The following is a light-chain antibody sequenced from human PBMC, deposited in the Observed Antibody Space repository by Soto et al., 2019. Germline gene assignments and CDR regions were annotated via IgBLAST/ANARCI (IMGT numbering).Light chain of an antibody. CDR2: EVS. J-gene: IGKJ5*01. CDR3: MQSTQLPPT. V-gene: IGKV2D-29*02. CDR1: QSLLHITGETF. Sequence: DLVMTQTPLALSVAPGQPASISCKSSQSLLHITGETFLFWYLQKPGQSPQLLIYEVSTRVSGVPDRFSGSGSGTDFTLEISRVETDDVGIYYCMQSTQLPPTFGQGTRREIK.